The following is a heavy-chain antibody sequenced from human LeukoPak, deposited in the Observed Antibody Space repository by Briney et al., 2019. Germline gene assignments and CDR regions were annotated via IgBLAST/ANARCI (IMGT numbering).Heavy chain of an antibody. CDR1: GFTFSSYA. D-gene: IGHD2-8*02. J-gene: IGHJ5*02. CDR3: ANVEVVYAIPSA. CDR2: ISNIGNST. V-gene: IGHV3-23*01. Sequence: GGSLRLSCAASGFTFSSYAKTWVRQAPGKGLDWVAAISNIGNSTYYADSVKGRFTISRDNSKNTLYLQMNSLRAEDTAVYYCANVEVVYAIPSAWGQGTLVTVSS.